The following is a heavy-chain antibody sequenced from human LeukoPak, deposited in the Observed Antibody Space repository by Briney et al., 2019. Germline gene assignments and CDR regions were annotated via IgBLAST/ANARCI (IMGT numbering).Heavy chain of an antibody. J-gene: IGHJ3*02. CDR2: LWYDGSNK. D-gene: IGHD3-22*01. V-gene: IGHV3-33*01. CDR1: GFTFSSYG. Sequence: PGGSLRLSCAASGFTFSSYGMHWVRHAPGKGLEGVAVLWYDGSNKYYADSVKGRFTISRDNSKNTLYLQMNSLRAEDTAVYYCAREVYDSSGYQLKLYAFDIWGQGTMVTVSS. CDR3: AREVYDSSGYQLKLYAFDI.